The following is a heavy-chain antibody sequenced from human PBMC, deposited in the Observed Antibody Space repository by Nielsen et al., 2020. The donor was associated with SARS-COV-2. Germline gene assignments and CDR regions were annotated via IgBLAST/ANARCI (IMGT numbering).Heavy chain of an antibody. Sequence: SETLSLTCTVSGGSISSYYWSWIRQPPGKGLEWIGYIYYSGSTNYNPSLKSRVTISVDTSKNQFSLKLSSVTAADTAVYYCARPGYSYGYGYWGQGTLVTVSS. V-gene: IGHV4-59*12. CDR1: GGSISSYY. J-gene: IGHJ4*02. CDR3: ARPGYSYGYGY. D-gene: IGHD5-18*01. CDR2: IYYSGST.